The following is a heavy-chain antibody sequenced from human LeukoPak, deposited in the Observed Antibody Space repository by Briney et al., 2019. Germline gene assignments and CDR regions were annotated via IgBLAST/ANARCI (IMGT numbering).Heavy chain of an antibody. V-gene: IGHV3-23*01. CDR2: ISGSGGST. J-gene: IGHJ4*02. D-gene: IGHD1-26*01. CDR1: GFTFSNYA. CDR3: ASPLCSGSYLGSF. Sequence: GGSLRLSCAASGFTFSNYAMNWVRQAPGKGLEWVSAISGSGGSTYYADSVKGRFTISRDNSKNTLFLLMNSLRADDTAVYYCASPLCSGSYLGSFWGRGTLVTVSS.